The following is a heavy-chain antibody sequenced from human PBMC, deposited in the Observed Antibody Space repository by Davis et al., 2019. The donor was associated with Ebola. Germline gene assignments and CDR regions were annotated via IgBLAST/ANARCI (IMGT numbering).Heavy chain of an antibody. V-gene: IGHV4-59*08. J-gene: IGHJ4*02. CDR3: ARLDQPYYYDSGGYVD. CDR1: GASINTHY. CDR2: IFHTVST. D-gene: IGHD3-22*01. Sequence: PSETLSLTCNVSGASINTHYWSWIRQPPGKGLEWLGYIFHTVSTNYNPSLKSRVTISVDTSKNQFSLKLSSVTAADTAVYYCARLDQPYYYDSGGYVDWGQGMLVTVSS.